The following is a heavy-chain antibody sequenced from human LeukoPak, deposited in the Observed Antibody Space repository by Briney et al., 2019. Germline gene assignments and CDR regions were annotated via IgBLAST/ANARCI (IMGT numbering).Heavy chain of an antibody. CDR1: GYTFTGYY. Sequence: ASVKVSCKASGYTFTGYYMHRVRQGPGQGLEWMGWINPNSGGTNYAQKFQGRVTMTRDTSISTAYMELSRLRSDDTAVYYCARAGGDGYIDAFDIWGQGTMGTVSS. J-gene: IGHJ3*02. CDR2: INPNSGGT. V-gene: IGHV1-2*02. CDR3: ARAGGDGYIDAFDI. D-gene: IGHD5-24*01.